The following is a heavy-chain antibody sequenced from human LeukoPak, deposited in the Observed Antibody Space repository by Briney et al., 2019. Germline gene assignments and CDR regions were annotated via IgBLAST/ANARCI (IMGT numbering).Heavy chain of an antibody. J-gene: IGHJ6*03. CDR3: ASWCSSTSCYGHYYIDV. D-gene: IGHD2-2*01. CDR1: GGSISSGGYY. Sequence: SETLSLTCTVSGGSISSGGYYWSWIRQHPGKGLEWSGYIYYSGSTYYNPSLKSRVTISVDTSKNQFSLKLSSVTAADTAVYYCASWCSSTSCYGHYYIDVWGKGTTVTVSS. V-gene: IGHV4-31*03. CDR2: IYYSGST.